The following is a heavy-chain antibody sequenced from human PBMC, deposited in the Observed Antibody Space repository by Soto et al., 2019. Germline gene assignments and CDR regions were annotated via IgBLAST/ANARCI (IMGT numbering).Heavy chain of an antibody. J-gene: IGHJ4*02. CDR3: ARDLSGSGD. CDR2: ISYDGSNK. V-gene: IGHV3-30-3*01. Sequence: QVQLVESGGGVVQPGRSLRLSCAASGFAFSSYAMHWVRQAPGKGLEWVAVISYDGSNKYYPDSVKGRFTISRDNSKNTLYLQMKRLRAEDTAVYYCARDLSGSGDWGQGTLVTVSS. CDR1: GFAFSSYA. D-gene: IGHD3-10*01.